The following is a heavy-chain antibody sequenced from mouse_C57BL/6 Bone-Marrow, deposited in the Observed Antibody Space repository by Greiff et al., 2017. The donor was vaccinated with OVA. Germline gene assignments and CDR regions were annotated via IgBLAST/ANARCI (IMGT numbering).Heavy chain of an antibody. J-gene: IGHJ4*01. CDR1: GFSLTSYA. CDR2: IWTGGGT. CDR3: AINSQNWEGWAMDY. Sequence: VKLMESGPGLVAPSQSLSITCTVSGFSLTSYAISWVRQPPGKGLEWLGVIWTGGGTNYNSALKSRLSISKDNSKSQVFLKMNSLQTDDTARYYSAINSQNWEGWAMDYWGQGTSVTVSS. V-gene: IGHV2-9-1*01. D-gene: IGHD4-1*01.